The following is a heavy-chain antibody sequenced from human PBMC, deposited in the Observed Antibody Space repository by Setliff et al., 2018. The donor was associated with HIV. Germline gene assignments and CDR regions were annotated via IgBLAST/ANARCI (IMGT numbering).Heavy chain of an antibody. CDR3: ARDDVGYCSGGSCYHLFDTFDI. J-gene: IGHJ3*02. D-gene: IGHD2-15*01. Sequence: ASVKVSCKASGYSFTNYGISWVRQAPRQGLEWMGWISSYNDNTNYALNLQGRVTMTTDTSTSTAYMELRSLRSDDTAVYYCARDDVGYCSGGSCYHLFDTFDIWGQGTVVTVSS. V-gene: IGHV1-18*01. CDR2: ISSYNDNT. CDR1: GYSFTNYG.